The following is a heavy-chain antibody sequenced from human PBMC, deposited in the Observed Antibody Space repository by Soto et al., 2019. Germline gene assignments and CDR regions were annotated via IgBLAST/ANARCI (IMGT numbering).Heavy chain of an antibody. CDR1: GYRFSTYW. D-gene: IGHD6-13*01. V-gene: IGHV5-51*01. J-gene: IGHJ4*02. CDR2: IYPADSDT. Sequence: PGESLKISCQGSGYRFSTYWIHWERQLPGKGLESVGIIYPADSDTRYSPSFQGQVTISADKTISTTYLQWSSLKASDTAMYFCARRYIAAPATAFDLWGQGTPVTVSS. CDR3: ARRYIAAPATAFDL.